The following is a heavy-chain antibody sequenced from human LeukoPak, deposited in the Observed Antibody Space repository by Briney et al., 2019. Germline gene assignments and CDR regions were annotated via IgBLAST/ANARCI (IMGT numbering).Heavy chain of an antibody. CDR2: INLSGGST. V-gene: IGHV1-46*01. Sequence: ASVKVSCKASGYTFTSYHMHWVRQAPGQGLEWMGKINLSGGSTTYAQKFQGRVTMTRDTSTSTVYMELSSLRSEDTAVYYCARDTYCSSTSCYTFYYYGMDVWGQGTTVTVSS. CDR3: ARDTYCSSTSCYTFYYYGMDV. CDR1: GYTFTSYH. D-gene: IGHD2-2*02. J-gene: IGHJ6*02.